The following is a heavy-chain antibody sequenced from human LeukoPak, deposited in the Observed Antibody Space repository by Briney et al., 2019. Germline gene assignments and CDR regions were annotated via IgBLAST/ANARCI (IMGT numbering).Heavy chain of an antibody. CDR3: ARFGGYYDSSGYYPFQH. Sequence: SQTLSLTCTVSGGSISSGSYYWSWIRQPAGKGLEWIGRIYTSGSTNYNPSLKSRVIISVDTSKNQFSLKLSSVTAADTAVYYCARFGGYYDSSGYYPFQHWGQGTLVTVPS. CDR1: GGSISSGSYY. D-gene: IGHD3-22*01. J-gene: IGHJ1*01. V-gene: IGHV4-61*02. CDR2: IYTSGST.